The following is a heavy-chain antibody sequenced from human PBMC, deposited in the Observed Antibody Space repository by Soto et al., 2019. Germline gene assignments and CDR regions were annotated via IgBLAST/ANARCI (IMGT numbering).Heavy chain of an antibody. CDR2: INHSGST. V-gene: IGHV4-34*01. D-gene: IGHD3-10*01. J-gene: IGHJ6*02. CDR1: GGSFSGYY. Sequence: SETLSLTCAVYGGSFSGYYWSWIRQPPGKGLEWIGEINHSGSTNYNPSLKSRVTISVDTSKNQFSLKLSSVTAADTAVYYCARGIGGIYYGSGSYYNRFYGMDVWGQGTTVTVSS. CDR3: ARGIGGIYYGSGSYYNRFYGMDV.